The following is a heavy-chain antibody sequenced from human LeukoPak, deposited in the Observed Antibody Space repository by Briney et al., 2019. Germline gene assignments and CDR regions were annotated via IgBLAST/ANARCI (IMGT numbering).Heavy chain of an antibody. CDR1: GYTFTSYY. V-gene: IGHV1-46*01. CDR2: INPSGGST. D-gene: IGHD6-13*01. Sequence: ASVTVSCKASGYTFTSYYMHWVRQAPGQGLEWMGIINPSGGSTSYAQKFQGRVTMTRDTSTSTVYMELSSLRSEDTAVYYCAREASKYSSSWYYYYGMDVWGQGTTVTVSS. CDR3: AREASKYSSSWYYYYGMDV. J-gene: IGHJ6*02.